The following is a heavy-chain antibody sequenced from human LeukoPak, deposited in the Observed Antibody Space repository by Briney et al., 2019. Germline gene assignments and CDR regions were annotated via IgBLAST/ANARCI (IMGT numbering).Heavy chain of an antibody. Sequence: SQTLSLTCTVSGGSISTYEWSWVRPPAGKGLGWIGRIYTSGSTNYNASLKSRVSMSVDTSKDQFSLKRSSVTAAFTAVFYCARENSGCYREFDYWGQGTLVTVSS. CDR1: GGSISTYE. D-gene: IGHD1-26*01. V-gene: IGHV4-4*07. J-gene: IGHJ4*01. CDR2: IYTSGST. CDR3: ARENSGCYREFDY.